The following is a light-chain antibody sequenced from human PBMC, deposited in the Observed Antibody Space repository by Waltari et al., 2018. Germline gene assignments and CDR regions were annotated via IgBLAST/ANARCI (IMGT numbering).Light chain of an antibody. J-gene: IGLJ2*01. Sequence: SHDLTQPPSVSVSPGQTARISCSGDTLAKKYVSWYQQRPGQAPVMLIYKDSVRPSEIPGGFSASSSGTTATLTITGVQAEDEADYYCQSTDSSDSLFLFGGGTKLTFV. CDR2: KDS. CDR1: TLAKKY. V-gene: IGLV3-25*03. CDR3: QSTDSSDSLFL.